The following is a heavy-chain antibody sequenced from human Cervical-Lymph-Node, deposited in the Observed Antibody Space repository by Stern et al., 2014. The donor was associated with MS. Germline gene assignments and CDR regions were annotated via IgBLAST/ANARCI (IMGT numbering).Heavy chain of an antibody. V-gene: IGHV3-30-3*01. CDR2: RYYDGNTK. CDR1: GFTFTSYA. Sequence: QEQLVQSGGGVVQPGRSLRVSCATAGFTFTSYAMNWVRQAQGKGLEWVAVRYYDGNTKDYADSVKCRFTISRDNSKNTLFLQMSSLRPEDTAVYYCVRERSSRGFDYWGQGSLVTVSS. J-gene: IGHJ4*02. D-gene: IGHD5/OR15-5a*01. CDR3: VRERSSRGFDY.